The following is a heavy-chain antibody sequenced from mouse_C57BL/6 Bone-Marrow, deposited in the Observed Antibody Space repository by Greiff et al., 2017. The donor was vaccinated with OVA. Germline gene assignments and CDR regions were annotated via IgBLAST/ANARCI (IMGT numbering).Heavy chain of an antibody. CDR1: GFTIKDDY. CDR2: IDPENGDT. Sequence: VQLQQSGAELVRPGASVKLSCTASGFTIKDDYMHWVKQRPEQGLEWIGWIDPENGDTEYASKFQGKATITADTSSNTAYLQLSSLTSEDTAVYYCTTFYDYDGFAYWGQGTLVTVSA. CDR3: TTFYDYDGFAY. V-gene: IGHV14-4*01. J-gene: IGHJ3*01. D-gene: IGHD2-4*01.